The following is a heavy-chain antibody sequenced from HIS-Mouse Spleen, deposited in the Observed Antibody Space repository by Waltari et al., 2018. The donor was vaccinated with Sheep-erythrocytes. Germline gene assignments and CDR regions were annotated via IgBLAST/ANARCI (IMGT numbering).Heavy chain of an antibody. CDR3: ARGHPDYGDYDAFDI. CDR2: SYSGGGT. V-gene: IGHV3-53*01. Sequence: EVQLVESGGGLIQPGGSLRLSCAASGFTVSSNYMSWVRQAPGKGVGWGLGSYSGGGTYYAESGKCRFTISRDNSKNTLYLQMNSLRAEDTAVYYCARGHPDYGDYDAFDIWGQGTMVTVSS. J-gene: IGHJ3*02. D-gene: IGHD4-17*01. CDR1: GFTVSSNY.